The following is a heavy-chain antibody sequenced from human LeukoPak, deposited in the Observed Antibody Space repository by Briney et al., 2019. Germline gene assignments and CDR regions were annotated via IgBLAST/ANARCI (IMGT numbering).Heavy chain of an antibody. Sequence: ASVKVSCKASGYTFTSYAINWVRQAPGQGLEWMGWINTNTGNPTYVQGFTGRFVFSLDTSVSTAYLQISSLKAEDTAVYYCARTLTVAGGKYFQHWGQGTLVTVSS. D-gene: IGHD6-13*01. CDR2: INTNTGNP. V-gene: IGHV7-4-1*02. CDR3: ARTLTVAGGKYFQH. J-gene: IGHJ1*01. CDR1: GYTFTSYA.